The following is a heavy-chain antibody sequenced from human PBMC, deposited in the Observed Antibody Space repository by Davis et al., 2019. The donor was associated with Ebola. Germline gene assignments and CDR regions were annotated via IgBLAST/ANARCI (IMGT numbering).Heavy chain of an antibody. CDR1: GFTVSSNH. D-gene: IGHD6-19*01. CDR3: ATTQWLREFDN. Sequence: GESLKISCAASGFTVSSNHMRWVRQAPGKGLEWVSVFYDQSTAYADAVRGRFIISRDKSNNTLYLEMGSLRVDDTAVYYCATTQWLREFDNWGQGTLVTVSS. CDR2: FYDQST. J-gene: IGHJ4*02. V-gene: IGHV3-53*05.